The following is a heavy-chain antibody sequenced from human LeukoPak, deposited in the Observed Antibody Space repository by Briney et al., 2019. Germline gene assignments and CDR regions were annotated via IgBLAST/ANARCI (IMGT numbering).Heavy chain of an antibody. D-gene: IGHD1-26*01. J-gene: IGHJ3*02. CDR1: GYRFTSYW. Sequence: GEALKIPFQGSGYRFTSYWIGWVRPMPGKGVEWKGIIYPGDSDTRYSPSFQGQVTISADKSISTAYLQWSSLKASDTAMYYCARRGGRYSGRDAFDIWGQGTMVTVSS. V-gene: IGHV5-51*01. CDR2: IYPGDSDT. CDR3: ARRGGRYSGRDAFDI.